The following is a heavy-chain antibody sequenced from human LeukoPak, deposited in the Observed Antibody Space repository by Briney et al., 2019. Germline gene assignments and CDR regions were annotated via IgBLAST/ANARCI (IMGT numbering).Heavy chain of an antibody. CDR2: INPNTGGT. CDR1: GYTFTAYY. V-gene: IGHV1-2*02. D-gene: IGHD3-3*01. Sequence: ASVKVSCKAFGYTFTAYYMHWVRQAPGQGLEWMGWINPNTGGTNYAQKFQGRVTMTRDMSTSTAYMELSSLRSEDTAVYYCAAAPTGFWSGYHIGFDYWGQGTLVTVSS. CDR3: AAAPTGFWSGYHIGFDY. J-gene: IGHJ4*02.